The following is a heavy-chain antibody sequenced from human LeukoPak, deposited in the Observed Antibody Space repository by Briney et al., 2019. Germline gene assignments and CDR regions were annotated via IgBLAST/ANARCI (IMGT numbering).Heavy chain of an antibody. J-gene: IGHJ3*02. CDR3: VRYYYDSSGWDAFDI. V-gene: IGHV3-74*01. D-gene: IGHD3-22*01. CDR2: INSDGSGT. CDR1: GFTFISYW. Sequence: GGSLRLSCAASGFTFISYWIHWVRQAPGKGLVWVSRINSDGSGTSYADSVKGRFTLSRDKAKNTLYLQMNSVRAEDTAVYYCVRYYYDSSGWDAFDIWGQGTMVTVS.